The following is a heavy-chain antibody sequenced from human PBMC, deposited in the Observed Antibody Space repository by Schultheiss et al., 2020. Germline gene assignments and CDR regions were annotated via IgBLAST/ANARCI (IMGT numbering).Heavy chain of an antibody. J-gene: IGHJ6*02. Sequence: SETLSLTCAVSGGSISSGGYSWSWIRQHPGKGLEWIGYIYYSGSTYYNPSLKSRVTISVDTSKNQFSLKLSSVTAADTAVYYCARDLFGEDGYYYGMDVWGQGTTVTVSS. D-gene: IGHD3-10*02. CDR2: IYYSGST. CDR3: ARDLFGEDGYYYGMDV. CDR1: GGSISSGGYS. V-gene: IGHV4-31*11.